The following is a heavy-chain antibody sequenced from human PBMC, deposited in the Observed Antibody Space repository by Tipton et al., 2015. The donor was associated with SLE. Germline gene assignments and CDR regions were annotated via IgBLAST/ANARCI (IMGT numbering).Heavy chain of an antibody. J-gene: IGHJ4*02. CDR2: INHSGST. Sequence: TLSLTCAVYGGSFSGYDWSWIRQPPGKGLEWIGEINHSGSTNYNPSLKSRVTISVDTSKNQFSLKLTSVTAADTAVYYCARFPIAARPYFDYWGQGTLVTVSS. V-gene: IGHV4-34*01. CDR3: ARFPIAARPYFDY. D-gene: IGHD6-6*01. CDR1: GGSFSGYD.